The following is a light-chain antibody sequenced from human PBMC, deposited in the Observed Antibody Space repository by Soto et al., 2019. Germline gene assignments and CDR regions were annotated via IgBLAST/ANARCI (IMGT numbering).Light chain of an antibody. V-gene: IGLV2-8*01. CDR3: SSYAGSSWV. CDR1: SSDVGAYNY. Sequence: QSALTQPPSASGSPGQSVTISCTGTSSDVGAYNYVSWYQQHPGKAPKPMIYDVSKRPSGVAYRFSGSKSGNAASLTVSGLQGEDEADYYCSSYAGSSWVFGGGTKLTVL. CDR2: DVS. J-gene: IGLJ3*02.